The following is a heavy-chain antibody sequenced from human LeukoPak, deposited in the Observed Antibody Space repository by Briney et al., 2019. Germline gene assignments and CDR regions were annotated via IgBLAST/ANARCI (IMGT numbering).Heavy chain of an antibody. CDR1: GFTFSSYS. CDR2: ISSSSYI. CDR3: ARDQVYAGLVITPHDY. J-gene: IGHJ4*02. V-gene: IGHV3-21*01. D-gene: IGHD3/OR15-3a*01. Sequence: GGSLRLSCAASGFTFSSYSMNWVRQAPGKGLEWVSSISSSSYIYYADSVKGRFTISRDNAKNSLYLQMNSLRAEDTAVYYCARDQVYAGLVITPHDYWGQGTLVTVSS.